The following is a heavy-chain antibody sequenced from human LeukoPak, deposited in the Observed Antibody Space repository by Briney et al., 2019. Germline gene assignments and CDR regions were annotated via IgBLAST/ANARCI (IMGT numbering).Heavy chain of an antibody. CDR2: IKQDGSEK. CDR1: GFTFSSYW. V-gene: IGHV3-7*01. D-gene: IGHD2-2*01. Sequence: GGSLRLSCAASGFTFSSYWMSWVRQAPGKGLDWVANIKQDGSEKYYVDSVKGRFTISRDNAKNSLYLQMNSLRAEDTAVYYCARTAALFPVVPARALRSPVYFDYWGQGTLVTVSS. CDR3: ARTAALFPVVPARALRSPVYFDY. J-gene: IGHJ4*02.